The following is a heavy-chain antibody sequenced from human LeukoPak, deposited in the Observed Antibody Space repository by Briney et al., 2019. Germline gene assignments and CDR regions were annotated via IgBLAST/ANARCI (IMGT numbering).Heavy chain of an antibody. J-gene: IGHJ6*03. CDR3: ARRGIAARSNYYYMDV. CDR1: GGSISSSSYY. V-gene: IGHV4-39*01. D-gene: IGHD6-6*01. Sequence: SETLSLTCTVSGGSISSSSYYWGWIRQPPGKGLEWIGSIYYSGSTYYNPSLKSRVTTSVDTSKNQFSLKLSSVTAADTAVYYCARRGIAARSNYYYMDVWGKGTTVTVSS. CDR2: IYYSGST.